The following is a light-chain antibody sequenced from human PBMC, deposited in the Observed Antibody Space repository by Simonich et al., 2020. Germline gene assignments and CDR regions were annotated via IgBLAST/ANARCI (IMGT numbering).Light chain of an antibody. CDR3: QQYNNWPRRT. Sequence: EIVMTQSPATLSVSPGERATLSCRASQRVSSNLAWYQQKPGQDPRLLIYGASTRATGIPARFSGSGSGTEFTLTISSMQSEDFAVYYCQQYNNWPRRTFGQGTKVEIK. CDR1: QRVSSN. V-gene: IGKV3-15*01. CDR2: GAS. J-gene: IGKJ1*01.